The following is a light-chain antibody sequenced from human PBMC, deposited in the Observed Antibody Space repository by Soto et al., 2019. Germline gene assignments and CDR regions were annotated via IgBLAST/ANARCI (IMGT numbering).Light chain of an antibody. CDR3: QQENKWPG. CDR2: SAS. J-gene: IGKJ1*01. CDR1: QSLSIN. V-gene: IGKV3-15*01. Sequence: EIVLTQSPGTLSLSPGERATLSCRASQSLSINLAWYQQKPGQAPRLLIYSASTRATGIPSRFSGSGSGTEFTLTISSLQSVDFAAYYCQQENKWPGVGQGPKV.